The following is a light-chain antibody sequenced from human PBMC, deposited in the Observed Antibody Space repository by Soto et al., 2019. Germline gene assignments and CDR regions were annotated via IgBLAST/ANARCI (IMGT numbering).Light chain of an antibody. CDR3: HQYGSSPAT. CDR1: QSVSSSF. J-gene: IGKJ1*01. CDR2: GAS. V-gene: IGKV3-20*01. Sequence: EIVLTQSPGTLSVSPGEISTLSCRASQSVSSSFLAWYQQKPGQAPRLLIYGASSRATGIPDRFSGSGSGTDFTLTISRLEPEDFAVYYCHQYGSSPATFGQGTKVDI.